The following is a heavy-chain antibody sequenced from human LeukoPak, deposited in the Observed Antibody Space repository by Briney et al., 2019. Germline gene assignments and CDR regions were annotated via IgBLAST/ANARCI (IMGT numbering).Heavy chain of an antibody. V-gene: IGHV4-61*02. J-gene: IGHJ5*02. CDR3: ARGVSAAGTNWFDP. CDR2: IYTSGST. CDR1: GGSISSGSYY. D-gene: IGHD6-13*01. Sequence: SQTLSLTCTVSGGSISSGSYYWRWIRQPAGKGLEWIGRIYTSGSTNYNPSLKSRVTISVDTSKNQFFLKLSSVTAADTAVYYCARGVSAAGTNWFDPWGQGTLVTVSS.